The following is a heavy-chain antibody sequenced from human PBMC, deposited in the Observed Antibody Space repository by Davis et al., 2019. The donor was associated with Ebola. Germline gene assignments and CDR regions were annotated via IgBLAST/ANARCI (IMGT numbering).Heavy chain of an antibody. CDR1: GGSISSSSYY. D-gene: IGHD2-15*01. CDR3: GNLGEVVVAATQPSETAS. CDR2: IYYSGST. Sequence: PLETLSLTCTVSGGSISSSSYYWGWIRQPPGKGLEWIGSIYYSGSTYYNPSLKSRVTISVDTSKNQFSLKLSSVTAADTAVYYCGNLGEVVVAATQPSETASWGQGTLVTVSS. J-gene: IGHJ4*02. V-gene: IGHV4-39*01.